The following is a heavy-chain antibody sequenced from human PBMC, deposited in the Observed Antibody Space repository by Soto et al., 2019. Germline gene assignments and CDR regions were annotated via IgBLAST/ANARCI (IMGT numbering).Heavy chain of an antibody. CDR1: GFTLSSYA. CDR3: ARPLWRDDYNWGYFDL. J-gene: IGHJ2*01. CDR2: ISYAGSNK. Sequence: QVQLVESGGGVVQPGRSLRLTCAASGFTLSSYAMHWVRQAPGKGLEWVAVISYAGSNKYYADSVKGRFTISRDNSKNTLFLQMNSLRAEDTAVYYCARPLWRDDYNWGYFDLWGRGTLVTVSS. V-gene: IGHV3-30-3*01. D-gene: IGHD4-4*01.